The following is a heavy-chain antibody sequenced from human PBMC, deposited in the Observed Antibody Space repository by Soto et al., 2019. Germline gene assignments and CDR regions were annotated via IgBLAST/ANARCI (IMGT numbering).Heavy chain of an antibody. V-gene: IGHV1-69*13. CDR3: AATVSVGYYYGMDV. J-gene: IGHJ6*02. Sequence: SVKVSCKASGGTFSSYAISWVRQAPGQGLEWMGGIIPIFGTANYAQKFQGRVTITADESTSTAYMELSSLRSEDTAVYYCAATVSVGYYYGMDVWGQGTTVTVSS. CDR2: IIPIFGTA. D-gene: IGHD4-17*01. CDR1: GGTFSSYA.